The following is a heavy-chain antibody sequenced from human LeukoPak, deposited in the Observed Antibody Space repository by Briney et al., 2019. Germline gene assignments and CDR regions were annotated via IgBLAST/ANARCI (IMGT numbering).Heavy chain of an antibody. D-gene: IGHD2-2*01. CDR3: AREGCSSTSCYYNWFDP. J-gene: IGHJ5*02. Sequence: SVKVSCKASGGTFSSYAISWVRQAPGQGLEWMGGIIPIFGTANYAQKFQGRVTITADESTSTAYMELSSLRSEDTAVYYCAREGCSSTSCYYNWFDPWGQGTLVTVSS. V-gene: IGHV1-69*13. CDR1: GGTFSSYA. CDR2: IIPIFGTA.